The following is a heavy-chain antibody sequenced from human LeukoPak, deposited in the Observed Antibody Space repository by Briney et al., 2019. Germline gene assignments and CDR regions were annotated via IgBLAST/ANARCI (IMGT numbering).Heavy chain of an antibody. V-gene: IGHV3-23*01. J-gene: IGHJ4*02. D-gene: IGHD3-22*01. CDR1: GFTFSSYA. CDR2: ISGSGGST. CDR3: ARSPYYYDGSGYQDY. Sequence: GGSLRLSCAASGFTFSSYAMSWVRQAPGKGLEWVSAISGSGGSTYYADSVKGRFTTSRDNSKNTLYLQMNSLRAEDTAVYYCARSPYYYDGSGYQDYWGQGTLVTVSS.